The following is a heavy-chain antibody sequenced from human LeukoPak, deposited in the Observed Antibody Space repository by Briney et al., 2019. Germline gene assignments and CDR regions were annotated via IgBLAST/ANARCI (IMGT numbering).Heavy chain of an antibody. J-gene: IGHJ4*02. D-gene: IGHD6-13*01. CDR3: ARDWSSSWSLDY. CDR1: GFPFSSYW. Sequence: GGSLRLSCAASGFPFSSYWMHWVRQAPGKGLVWVSRIISDGSSTSYADSVKGRFTISRDNAKNTLYLQMNSLRAEDTAVYYCARDWSSSWSLDYWGQGTLVTVSS. CDR2: IISDGSST. V-gene: IGHV3-74*01.